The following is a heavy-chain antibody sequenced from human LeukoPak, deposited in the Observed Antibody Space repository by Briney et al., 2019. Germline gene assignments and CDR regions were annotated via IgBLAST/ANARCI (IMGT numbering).Heavy chain of an antibody. CDR3: AKGSILTGYFC. J-gene: IGHJ4*02. V-gene: IGHV3-23*01. CDR1: GFTFSTYA. CDR2: ISGSGGST. Sequence: QSGGSLRLSCAASGFTFSTYAMSWVRQAPGKGLEWVSAISGSGGSTYSADSVQGRFTISRDNSKNTLYLQMDSLRAEDTAEYYCAKGSILTGYFCWGQGTLVTVSS. D-gene: IGHD3-9*01.